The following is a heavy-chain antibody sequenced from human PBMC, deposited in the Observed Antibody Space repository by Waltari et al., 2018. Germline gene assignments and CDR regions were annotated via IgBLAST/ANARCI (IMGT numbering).Heavy chain of an antibody. V-gene: IGHV5-51*01. CDR3: ARQRWDIAVAGTSYYYGMDV. J-gene: IGHJ6*02. D-gene: IGHD6-19*01. CDR2: IYPGDSAT. CDR1: GYSFTSYW. Sequence: EVQLVQSGAEVKKPGESLKISCKGSGYSFTSYWIAWVRQMPGKGLEWMGIIYPGDSATRYSPSFQGQVTISADKSISTAYLQWSSLKASDTAMYYCARQRWDIAVAGTSYYYGMDVWGQGTTVTVSS.